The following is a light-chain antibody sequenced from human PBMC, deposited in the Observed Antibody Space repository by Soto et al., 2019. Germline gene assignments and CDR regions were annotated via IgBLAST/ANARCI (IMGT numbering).Light chain of an antibody. CDR1: EDISTW. J-gene: IGKJ1*01. V-gene: IGKV1-39*01. CDR3: QQSYSTPWT. CDR2: AAS. Sequence: DIQITQSPSSPSASVGGRVTIPCRSSEDISTWLAWYQQKPGKAPKLLIYAASSLQSGVPSRFSGSGSGTDFTLTISSLQPEDFATYYCQQSYSTPWTFGQGTKVDIK.